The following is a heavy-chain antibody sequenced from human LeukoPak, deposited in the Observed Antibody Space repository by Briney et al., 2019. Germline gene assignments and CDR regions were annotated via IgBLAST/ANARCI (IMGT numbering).Heavy chain of an antibody. J-gene: IGHJ4*02. Sequence: GGAPRLSRAASGFTLSSYEMKWVRQAPGEGVGGGSYISSSGSTKDYADSVKGRFTVSRDNAKNSLFLQMNSLRVEDTAVYYCAKAIAVYYYGSGSYYTDDYWGQGTLVTVSS. V-gene: IGHV3-48*03. CDR2: ISSSGSTK. CDR1: GFTLSSYE. CDR3: AKAIAVYYYGSGSYYTDDY. D-gene: IGHD3-10*01.